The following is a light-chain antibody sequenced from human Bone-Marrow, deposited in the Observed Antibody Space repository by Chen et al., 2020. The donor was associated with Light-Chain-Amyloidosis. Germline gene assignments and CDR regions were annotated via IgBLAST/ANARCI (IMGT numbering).Light chain of an antibody. J-gene: IGKJ4*01. CDR3: QQYGTSPLT. CDR2: HTS. Sequence: VLTQSPGTLSVSPGDRATLSCRASQSVHNNYVAWYQQRPDQPPTLLIFHTSTRAADIPDRFSGSGSGTDFALTISSLEPEDFAVYFCQQYGTSPLTFGGGSKVEIK. V-gene: IGKV3-20*01. CDR1: QSVHNNY.